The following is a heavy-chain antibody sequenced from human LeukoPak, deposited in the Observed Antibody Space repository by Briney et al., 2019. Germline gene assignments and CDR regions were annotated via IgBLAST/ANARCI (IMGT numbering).Heavy chain of an antibody. CDR2: TLYSGST. Sequence: SETLSLTCSVSGVSITSSSDYWGWIRQPPGKGLEWIGSTLYSGSTYYNPSLKSRLTMSIDTSKNQFSLKLSSVTAADTAAYYCARHYYDSSGYRRDYYFDHWGQGTLVTVSS. CDR3: ARHYYDSSGYRRDYYFDH. V-gene: IGHV4-39*01. CDR1: GVSITSSSDY. D-gene: IGHD3-22*01. J-gene: IGHJ4*02.